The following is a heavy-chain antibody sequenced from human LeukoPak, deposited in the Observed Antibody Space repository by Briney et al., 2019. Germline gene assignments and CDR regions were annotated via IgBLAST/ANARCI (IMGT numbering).Heavy chain of an antibody. V-gene: IGHV1-18*01. CDR3: ARVRQSITIFGVVAYYFDY. D-gene: IGHD3-3*01. CDR2: ISAYNGNT. CDR1: GYTFTSYG. Sequence: ASVMVSCKASGYTFTSYGISWVRQAPGQGLEWMGWISAYNGNTNYAQKLQGRVTMTTDTSTSTAYMELRSLRSDDTAVYYCARVRQSITIFGVVAYYFDYWGQGTLVTVSS. J-gene: IGHJ4*02.